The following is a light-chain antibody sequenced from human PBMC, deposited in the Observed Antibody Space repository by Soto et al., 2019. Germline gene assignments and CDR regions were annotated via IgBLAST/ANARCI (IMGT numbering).Light chain of an antibody. CDR3: QSYDISHHG. CDR1: SGLIALNY. CDR2: EDN. J-gene: IGLJ2*01. V-gene: IGLV6-57*04. Sequence: NFMLTQPHSVSESPGKTVTISCTRSSGLIALNYVQWYQQRPGSAPTTVIFEDNQRPSGVPDGFSGSVDTFSNSASLTISGLKPEDEADYYCQSYDISHHGFGGGTKVTVL.